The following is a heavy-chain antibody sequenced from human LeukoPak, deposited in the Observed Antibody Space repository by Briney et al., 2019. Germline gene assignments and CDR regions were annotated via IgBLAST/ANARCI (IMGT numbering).Heavy chain of an antibody. J-gene: IGHJ3*02. Sequence: GGSLRLSCAASGFTFDDYGMSWVRQAPGKGLEWVSGINWNGGSTGYADSVKGRFTISRDNAKNSLYLQMNSLRDEDTAVYYCANFDIVVPLNMGVPFDIWGQGTMVTVSS. CDR1: GFTFDDYG. CDR2: INWNGGST. CDR3: ANFDIVVPLNMGVPFDI. V-gene: IGHV3-20*04. D-gene: IGHD2-2*01.